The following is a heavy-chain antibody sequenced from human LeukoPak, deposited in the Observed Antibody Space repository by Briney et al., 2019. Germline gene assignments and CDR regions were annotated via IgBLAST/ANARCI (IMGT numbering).Heavy chain of an antibody. J-gene: IGHJ4*02. D-gene: IGHD3-10*01. CDR2: IYYSGST. Sequence: KPSETLSLTCTVSGGSISSIIYYWGWIRQPPGKGLEWIGTIYYSGSTYYNVSLKSRVTISVDTSRNQFSLKLSSVTAADTAVYYCARHSRSVDYGSGSYTWDYRGQGTLVTVSS. CDR3: ARHSRSVDYGSGSYTWDY. V-gene: IGHV4-39*01. CDR1: GGSISSIIYY.